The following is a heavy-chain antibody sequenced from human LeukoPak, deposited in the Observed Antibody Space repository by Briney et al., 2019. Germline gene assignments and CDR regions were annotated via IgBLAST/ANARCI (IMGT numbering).Heavy chain of an antibody. V-gene: IGHV3-23*01. D-gene: IGHD2-21*01. Sequence: GESLRLSCAVSGITFSTLRVSWVRLAPAKGLEWVSIISKSGGSTYYADSVKGRFTISRDNSKDTLYLQMNSLRAEDTAVYYCANVVGGYWGQGTLVTVSS. CDR2: ISKSGGST. J-gene: IGHJ4*02. CDR3: ANVVGGY. CDR1: GITFSTLR.